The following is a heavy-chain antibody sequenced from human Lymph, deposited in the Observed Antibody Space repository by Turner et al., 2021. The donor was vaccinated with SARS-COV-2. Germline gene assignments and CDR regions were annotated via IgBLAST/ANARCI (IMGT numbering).Heavy chain of an antibody. Sequence: QVQLVQSGAEVKKPGASVKVSCKASGYTFTSYYMHWVRQAPGQGLECMGIINPSGGSTSYAQKFQGRVTMTRDTSTSTVYMELSSLRSEDTAVYYCARDPPIQIWVDYFYYGMDVWGQGTTVTVSS. CDR3: ARDPPIQIWVDYFYYGMDV. J-gene: IGHJ6*02. CDR2: INPSGGST. D-gene: IGHD5-18*01. V-gene: IGHV1-46*01. CDR1: GYTFTSYY.